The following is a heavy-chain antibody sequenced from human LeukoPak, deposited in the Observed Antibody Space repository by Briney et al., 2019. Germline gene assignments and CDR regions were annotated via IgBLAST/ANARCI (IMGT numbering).Heavy chain of an antibody. CDR2: IYSDNT. Sequence: PGGSLRLSCTVSGFTVSSNSMSWVRQAPGKGLEWVSFIYSDNTHYSDSVKGRFTISRDNSKNTLYLQMNSLRAEDTAVYYCAKDRWRYSSGTDYYFDYWGQGTLVTVSS. D-gene: IGHD6-19*01. V-gene: IGHV3-66*03. CDR1: GFTVSSNS. J-gene: IGHJ4*02. CDR3: AKDRWRYSSGTDYYFDY.